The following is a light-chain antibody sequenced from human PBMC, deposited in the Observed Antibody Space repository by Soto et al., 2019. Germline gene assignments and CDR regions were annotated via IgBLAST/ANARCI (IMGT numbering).Light chain of an antibody. CDR3: TSYAGSNNLV. CDR1: SSSVGSSNL. V-gene: IGLV2-14*02. J-gene: IGLJ3*02. Sequence: QSALSEPACVSVSPGQAITIAFTGTSSSVGSSNLVSWYQYHPGKAPKLIIYENNKRPSGFSNRFSGSKSGNTPSLTASGLQAEDEADHYCTSYAGSNNLVFAGETKVTV. CDR2: ENN.